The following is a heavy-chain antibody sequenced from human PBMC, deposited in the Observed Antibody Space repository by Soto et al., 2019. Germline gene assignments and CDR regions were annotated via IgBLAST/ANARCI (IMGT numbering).Heavy chain of an antibody. V-gene: IGHV1-69*08. CDR3: ARDPRGRDYGGNSDYFDY. CDR2: IIPILGIA. Sequence: QVQLVQSGAEVKKPGSSVKVSCKASGGTFSSYTISWVRQAPGQGLEWMGRIIPILGIANYAQKFQGRVTITADKSTSTAYMELSSLRSEDTAVYYCARDPRGRDYGGNSDYFDYWGQGTLVTVSS. D-gene: IGHD4-17*01. J-gene: IGHJ4*02. CDR1: GGTFSSYT.